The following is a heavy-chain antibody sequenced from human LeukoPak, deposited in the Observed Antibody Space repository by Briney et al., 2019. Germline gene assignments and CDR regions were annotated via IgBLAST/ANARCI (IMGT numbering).Heavy chain of an antibody. Sequence: ASVTVSFKASGGTFSSYAISWVRQAPGQGLEWMGGIIPIFGTANYAQKFQGRVTITADESTSTAYMELSSLRSDDTAVYYCAGWQLELLSATYDYWGQGTLVTVSS. CDR1: GGTFSSYA. J-gene: IGHJ4*02. D-gene: IGHD1-7*01. CDR3: AGWQLELLSATYDY. CDR2: IIPIFGTA. V-gene: IGHV1-69*13.